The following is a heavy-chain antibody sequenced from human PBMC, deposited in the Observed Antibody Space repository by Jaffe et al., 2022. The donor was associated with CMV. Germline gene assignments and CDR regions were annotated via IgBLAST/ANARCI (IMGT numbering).Heavy chain of an antibody. D-gene: IGHD6-19*01. Sequence: QVQLVQSGAEVKKPGASVKVSCKASGYTFTSYAMHWVRQAPGQRLEWMGWINAGNGNTKYSQKFQGRVTITRDTSASTAYMELSSLRSEDTAVYYCARDQEISFDNGWCHYWGQGTLVTVSS. V-gene: IGHV1-3*01. CDR1: GYTFTSYA. CDR3: ARDQEISFDNGWCHY. J-gene: IGHJ4*02. CDR2: INAGNGNT.